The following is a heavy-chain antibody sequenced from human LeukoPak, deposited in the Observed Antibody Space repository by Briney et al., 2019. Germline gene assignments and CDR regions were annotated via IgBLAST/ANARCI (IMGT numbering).Heavy chain of an antibody. V-gene: IGHV4-34*01. CDR2: INHSGST. CDR3: ARGSGYSYAFTGRERTKSRLDY. J-gene: IGHJ4*02. CDR1: GGSFSGYY. D-gene: IGHD5-18*01. Sequence: SETLSLTCAVYGGSFSGYYWSWIRQPPGKGLEWIGEINHSGSTNYNPSLKSRVTISVDTSKNQLSLKLSSATAADTALYYCARGSGYSYAFTGRERTKSRLDYWGQGTLVTVSS.